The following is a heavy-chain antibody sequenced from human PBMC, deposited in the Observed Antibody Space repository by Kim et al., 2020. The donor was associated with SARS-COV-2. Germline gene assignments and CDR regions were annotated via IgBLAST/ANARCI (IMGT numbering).Heavy chain of an antibody. CDR1: GDSVSSDSAA. J-gene: IGHJ4*02. CDR2: TYYRSKWYS. CDR3: ARDQGALNA. Sequence: SQTLSLTCAISGDSVSSDSAAWNWIRQSPSRGLEWLGKTYYRSKWYSEYAGSVKSRITINGDTYKNQFSLQLNSVTPDDTAMYYCARDQGALNAWGQGTLVTVSS. D-gene: IGHD1-26*01. V-gene: IGHV6-1*01.